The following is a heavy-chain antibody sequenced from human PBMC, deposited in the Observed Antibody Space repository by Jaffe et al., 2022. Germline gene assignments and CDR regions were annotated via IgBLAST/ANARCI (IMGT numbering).Heavy chain of an antibody. CDR1: GFSLSTSGVG. CDR2: IYWDDDK. Sequence: QITLKESGPTLVKPTQTLTLTCTFSGFSLSTSGVGVGWIRQPPGKALEWLALIYWDDDKRYSPSLKSRLTITKDTSKNQVVLTMTNMDPVDTATYYCAHSARPWFGAASNFDYWGQGTLVTVSS. J-gene: IGHJ4*02. V-gene: IGHV2-5*02. D-gene: IGHD3-10*01. CDR3: AHSARPWFGAASNFDY.